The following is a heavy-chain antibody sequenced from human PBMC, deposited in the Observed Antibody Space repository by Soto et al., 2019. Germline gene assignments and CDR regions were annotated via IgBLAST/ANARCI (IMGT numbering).Heavy chain of an antibody. CDR2: ISGIRTYT. D-gene: IGHD4-17*01. CDR3: ARSRYGEYLDN. Sequence: QVQLVESGGALVKPGGSLRLSCAASGFTFRDYYLSWIRQAPGKGLESLSYISGIRTYTTYADSVRGRFTISRDNAKNSLFLQMNNLTADDTAVYYCARSRYGEYLDNWGQGTLVTVSS. V-gene: IGHV3-11*06. J-gene: IGHJ4*02. CDR1: GFTFRDYY.